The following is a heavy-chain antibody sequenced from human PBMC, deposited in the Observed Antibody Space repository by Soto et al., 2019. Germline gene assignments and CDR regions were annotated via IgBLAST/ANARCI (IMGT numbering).Heavy chain of an antibody. D-gene: IGHD6-13*01. J-gene: IGHJ6*02. CDR1: GGSFSGYY. Sequence: SETLSLTCAVYGGSFSGYYWGWIRQPPGKGLEWIGEINHSGSTNYNPSLKSRVTISVDTSKNQFSLKLSSVTAADTAVYYCARSLGGGSGWYVYYYGMDVWGQGTTVTVSS. CDR2: INHSGST. CDR3: ARSLGGGSGWYVYYYGMDV. V-gene: IGHV4-34*01.